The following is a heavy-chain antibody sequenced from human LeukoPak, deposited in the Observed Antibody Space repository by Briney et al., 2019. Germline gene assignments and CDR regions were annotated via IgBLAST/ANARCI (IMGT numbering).Heavy chain of an antibody. Sequence: PGGSLRLSCAASGFTFSNAWMNWVRQAPGKGLEWVGRIKSKTDGGTTDYAAPVKGRFTISRDDSKNTLYLQMNSLKTEDTAVYYCAKPLDSSGYGPDYWGQGTQVTVSS. V-gene: IGHV3-15*07. D-gene: IGHD3-22*01. J-gene: IGHJ4*02. CDR3: AKPLDSSGYGPDY. CDR2: IKSKTDGGTT. CDR1: GFTFSNAW.